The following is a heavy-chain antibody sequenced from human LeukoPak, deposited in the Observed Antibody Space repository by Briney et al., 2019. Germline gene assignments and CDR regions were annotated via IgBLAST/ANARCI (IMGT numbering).Heavy chain of an antibody. V-gene: IGHV3-30*18. CDR2: ISYDGSNK. J-gene: IGHJ4*02. CDR1: GFTFSSYG. Sequence: ERSLRLSCAASGFTFSSYGMHWVRQAPGKGLEWVAVISYDGSNKYYADSVKGRFTISRDNSKNTLYLQMNSLRAEDTAVYYCAKGRMATISNFDYWGQGTLVTVSS. D-gene: IGHD5-24*01. CDR3: AKGRMATISNFDY.